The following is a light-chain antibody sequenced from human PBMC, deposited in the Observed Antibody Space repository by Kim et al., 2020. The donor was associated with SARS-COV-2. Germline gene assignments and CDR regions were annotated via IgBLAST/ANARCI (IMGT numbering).Light chain of an antibody. CDR3: SSYIRSSTL. V-gene: IGLV2-14*01. J-gene: IGLJ2*01. CDR2: DVS. Sequence: QSALTPPASVSGSHGQSITISCTGTSSDGGGYNYVSCYQQHPGKAPKVMIYDVSKRPSGVSNRFSGSKSVNTASLTISGLQAEDEADYYCSSYIRSSTLFGGGTQLTVL. CDR1: SSDGGGYNY.